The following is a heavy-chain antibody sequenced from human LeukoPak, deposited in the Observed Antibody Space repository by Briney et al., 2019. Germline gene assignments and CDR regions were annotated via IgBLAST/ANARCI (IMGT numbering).Heavy chain of an antibody. Sequence: GGSLRLSCAVSGFTFSNYGMHWVHQAPGKGLEYISGISSDGDSTYYANSVKGRFTISRDNSKNTLYLQMDSLRAEDTAVYYCAELGITMIGGVWGKGTTVTISS. CDR2: ISSDGDST. V-gene: IGHV3-64*01. CDR1: GFTFSNYG. D-gene: IGHD3-10*02. J-gene: IGHJ6*04. CDR3: AELGITMIGGV.